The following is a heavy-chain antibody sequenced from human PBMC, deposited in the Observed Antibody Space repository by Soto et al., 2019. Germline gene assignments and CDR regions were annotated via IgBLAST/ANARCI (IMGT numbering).Heavy chain of an antibody. CDR3: ARGKTAAAFDY. J-gene: IGHJ4*02. Sequence: QVQLVQSGAEVKKPGASVKVSCKASRYTFTGYYMRWVRQAPGQGLEWMGWINPNSGGTSYAQKFQDRVTMTRDTSITTAYMELSSLRSDDTAIYYSARGKTAAAFDYWGQGSLVTVSS. V-gene: IGHV1-2*02. D-gene: IGHD6-13*01. CDR2: INPNSGGT. CDR1: RYTFTGYY.